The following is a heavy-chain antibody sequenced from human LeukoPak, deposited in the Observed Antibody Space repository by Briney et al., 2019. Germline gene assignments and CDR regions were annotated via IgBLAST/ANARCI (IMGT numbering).Heavy chain of an antibody. CDR3: ARAVISSGCPLDY. Sequence: SETLSLTCTVSGGSISSGSYYWSWIRQPAGKGLEWIGRIYTSGSTNYNPSLKSRVTISVDTSKNQFSLKLSSVTAADTAVYYCARAVISSGCPLDYWGQGTLATVSS. J-gene: IGHJ4*02. CDR2: IYTSGST. V-gene: IGHV4-61*02. D-gene: IGHD6-19*01. CDR1: GGSISSGSYY.